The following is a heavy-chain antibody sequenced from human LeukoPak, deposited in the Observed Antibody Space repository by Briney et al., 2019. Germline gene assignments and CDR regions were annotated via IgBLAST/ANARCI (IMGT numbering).Heavy chain of an antibody. Sequence: PSETLSLTCTVSGGSISSSSYYWGWIRQPPGKGLEWIGSIYYSGSTYYNPSLKSRVTISVDTSKNQFSLKLSSVTAADTAVYYCAREVVVATRHMDVWGKGTTVTISS. V-gene: IGHV4-39*07. CDR2: IYYSGST. CDR3: AREVVVATRHMDV. J-gene: IGHJ6*03. D-gene: IGHD2-15*01. CDR1: GGSISSSSYY.